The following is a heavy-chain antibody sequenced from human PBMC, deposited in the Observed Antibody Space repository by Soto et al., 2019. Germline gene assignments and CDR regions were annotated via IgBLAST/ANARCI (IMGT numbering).Heavy chain of an antibody. Sequence: ASVKVSCKASGYTFTRYGISWVRQAPGQGLEWMGWISAYNGNTNYAQKFQGRVTMTTDTSTSTTYMELRSLTSDDTAVFYCAREGYCSGGNCALYYHDYFGMDVWGQGTTVTVSS. V-gene: IGHV1-18*01. J-gene: IGHJ6*02. CDR1: GYTFTRYG. D-gene: IGHD2-15*01. CDR3: AREGYCSGGNCALYYHDYFGMDV. CDR2: ISAYNGNT.